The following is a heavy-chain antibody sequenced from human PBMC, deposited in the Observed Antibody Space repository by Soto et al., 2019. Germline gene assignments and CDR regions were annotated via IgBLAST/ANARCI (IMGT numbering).Heavy chain of an antibody. J-gene: IGHJ6*02. CDR1: GVSFSGYY. V-gene: IGHV4-34*01. CDR3: ARGFRFGYSRSAVCGMDV. CDR2: INHSGST. D-gene: IGHD6-13*01. Sequence: SETLSLTCAVYGVSFSGYYWSWIRQPPGKGLEWIGEINHSGSTNDNPSLKSRVTISVDTSKNQFSLTLSSVTAADTAVYYCARGFRFGYSRSAVCGMDVWGQGTTVTVSS.